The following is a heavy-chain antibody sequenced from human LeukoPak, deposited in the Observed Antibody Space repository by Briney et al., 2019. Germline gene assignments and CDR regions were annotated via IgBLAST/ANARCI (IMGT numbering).Heavy chain of an antibody. CDR3: AKERVPGDYYYYMDV. V-gene: IGHV3-30*02. CDR1: GFTVSSNY. D-gene: IGHD2-2*01. J-gene: IGHJ6*03. CDR2: IRYDGSNK. Sequence: GGSLRLSCAASGFTVSSNYMSWVRQAPGKGLEWVAFIRYDGSNKYYADSVKGRFTISRDNSKNTLYLQMNSLRAEDTAVYYCAKERVPGDYYYYMDVWGKGTTVTISS.